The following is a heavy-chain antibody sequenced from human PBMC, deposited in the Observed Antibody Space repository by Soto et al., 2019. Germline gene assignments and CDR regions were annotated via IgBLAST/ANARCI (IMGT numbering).Heavy chain of an antibody. CDR2: INPNSGGT. CDR3: ARDGAYDRGRMDV. J-gene: IGHJ6*02. CDR1: GGTFSSYA. V-gene: IGHV1-2*02. D-gene: IGHD3-10*01. Sequence: QVQLVQSGAEVKKPGSSVKVSCKASGGTFSSYAISWVRQAPGQGLEWMGWINPNSGGTNYAQKFQGRVTMTRDTSINTAYMELSRLTSDDTAVYYCARDGAYDRGRMDVWGQATTVTVPS.